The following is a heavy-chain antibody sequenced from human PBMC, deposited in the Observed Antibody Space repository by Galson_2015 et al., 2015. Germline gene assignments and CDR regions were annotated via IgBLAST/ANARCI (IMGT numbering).Heavy chain of an antibody. D-gene: IGHD1-26*01. CDR3: ARIVGATTRDDAFDI. V-gene: IGHV3-9*01. Sequence: SLRLSCAASGFTFDDYAMHWVRQAPGKGLEWVSGISWNGGYIDYADSVKGRFTISRDNAKNSLYLQMNSLKSEDTALYYCARIVGATTRDDAFDIWGQGTIVTVSS. J-gene: IGHJ3*02. CDR1: GFTFDDYA. CDR2: ISWNGGYI.